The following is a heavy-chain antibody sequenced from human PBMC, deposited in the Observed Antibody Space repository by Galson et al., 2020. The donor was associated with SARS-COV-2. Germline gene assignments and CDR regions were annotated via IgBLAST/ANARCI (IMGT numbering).Heavy chain of an antibody. CDR1: GYSFTSYW. V-gene: IGHV5-51*01. CDR3: ARSISNTAMVNRRWFDP. Sequence: GESLKLSCKGSGYSFTSYWIGWVRQMPGKGLAWLGIIYPGDSDTRYSPSFQGQVTISADKSISTAYLQWSSLKASDTAMYYCARSISNTAMVNRRWFDPWGQGTLVTVSS. CDR2: IYPGDSDT. J-gene: IGHJ5*02. D-gene: IGHD5-18*01.